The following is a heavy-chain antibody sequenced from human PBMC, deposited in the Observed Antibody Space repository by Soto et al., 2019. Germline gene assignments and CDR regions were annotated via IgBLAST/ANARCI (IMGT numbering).Heavy chain of an antibody. CDR3: ARLGYCSSTSCYALDY. Sequence: SVKVSCKASGGTFSSYAISWVRQAPGQGLEWMGGIIPIFGTANYAQKFQGRVTITADESTSTAYMELSSLRSEDTAVYYCARLGYCSSTSCYALDYWGQGTLVTVS. J-gene: IGHJ4*02. D-gene: IGHD2-2*03. CDR1: GGTFSSYA. CDR2: IIPIFGTA. V-gene: IGHV1-69*13.